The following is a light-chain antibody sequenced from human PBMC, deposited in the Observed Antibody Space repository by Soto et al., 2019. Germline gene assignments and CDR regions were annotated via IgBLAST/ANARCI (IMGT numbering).Light chain of an antibody. CDR1: QSVSSS. Sequence: EIVMTQSPATLSVSSGERATLSCRASQSVSSSLAWYQQKPGQAPRLLIYGASTRATGIPARFSGSGSGTEFTLTISSLQSEDFAVYYCQQYNNWPYTFGQGTTLEIK. V-gene: IGKV3-15*01. CDR2: GAS. CDR3: QQYNNWPYT. J-gene: IGKJ2*01.